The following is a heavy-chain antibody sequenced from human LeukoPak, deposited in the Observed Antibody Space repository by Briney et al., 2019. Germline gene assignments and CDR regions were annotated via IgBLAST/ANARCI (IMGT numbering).Heavy chain of an antibody. Sequence: GGSLRLSCAGAGFSIADHHMDWVHQARGTGLEWIGRSATTKPNSCTTQYAASVRGRFTISRDDSQNSLYLHLNSLKTEDTAVYYCVRVVTTRSGWYHFDNWGLGTLVSVSS. CDR1: GFSIADHH. D-gene: IGHD6-13*01. CDR2: SATTKPNSCTT. V-gene: IGHV3-72*01. J-gene: IGHJ4*02. CDR3: VRVVTTRSGWYHFDN.